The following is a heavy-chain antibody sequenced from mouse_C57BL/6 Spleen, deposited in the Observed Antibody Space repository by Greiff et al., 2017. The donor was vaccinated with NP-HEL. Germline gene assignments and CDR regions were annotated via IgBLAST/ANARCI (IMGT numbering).Heavy chain of an antibody. V-gene: IGHV1-74*01. CDR1: GYTFTSYW. CDR2: IHPADSDT. J-gene: IGHJ3*01. Sequence: QVQLQQPGAELVKPGASVKVSCKASGYTFTSYWMHWVKQRPGHGLEWIGRIHPADSDTNYNHKFKGKATLTVAKSSSTAYMQLSRLPSEDSAVYYCAIEDYSAWFAYWGQGTLVTVSA. CDR3: AIEDYSAWFAY. D-gene: IGHD1-1*01.